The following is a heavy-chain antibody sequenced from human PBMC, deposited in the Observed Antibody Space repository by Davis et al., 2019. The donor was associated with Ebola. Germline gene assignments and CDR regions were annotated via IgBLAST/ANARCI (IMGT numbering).Heavy chain of an antibody. CDR3: ARGYCGGDCSYFDL. D-gene: IGHD2-21*02. J-gene: IGHJ2*01. CDR2: IYYSGST. V-gene: IGHV4-59*01. CDR1: GFTFDDYA. Sequence: ESLKISCAASGFTFDDYAMHWIRQPPGKGLEWIGYIYYSGSTNYNPSLKSRVTISVDTSKNQFSLKLSSVTAADTAVYYCARGYCGGDCSYFDLWGRGTLVTVSS.